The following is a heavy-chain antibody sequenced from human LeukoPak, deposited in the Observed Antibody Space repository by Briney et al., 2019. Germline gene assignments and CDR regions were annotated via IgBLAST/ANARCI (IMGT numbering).Heavy chain of an antibody. CDR2: IKQDGSEK. V-gene: IGHV3-7*03. Sequence: GGSLRLSCAASGFTFSSYWMSWVRQAPGKGLEGVANIKQDGSEKYYVDSVKGRFTISRDNSKNTLYLQMNSLRAEDTAVYYCAKEPPLHDIVVVVAATDDYWGQGTLVTVSS. D-gene: IGHD2-15*01. CDR3: AKEPPLHDIVVVVAATDDY. J-gene: IGHJ4*01. CDR1: GFTFSSYW.